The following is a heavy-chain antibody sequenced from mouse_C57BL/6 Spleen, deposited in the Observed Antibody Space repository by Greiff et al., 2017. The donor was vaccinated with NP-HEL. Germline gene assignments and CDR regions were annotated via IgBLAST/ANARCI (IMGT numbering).Heavy chain of an antibody. CDR3: ARGGYYGSSPGLAY. J-gene: IGHJ3*01. Sequence: QVQLQQPGAELVKPGASVKLSCKASGYTFTSYWMHWVKQRPGQGLEWIGMIHPNSGSTNYNEKFKSKATLTVDKSSSTAYMHLSSLTSEDSAVYYCARGGYYGSSPGLAYWGQGTLVTVSA. V-gene: IGHV1-64*01. D-gene: IGHD1-1*01. CDR1: GYTFTSYW. CDR2: IHPNSGST.